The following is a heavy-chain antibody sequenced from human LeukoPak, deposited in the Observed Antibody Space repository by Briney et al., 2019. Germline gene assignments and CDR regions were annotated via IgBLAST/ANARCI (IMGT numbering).Heavy chain of an antibody. CDR1: GYTFISYF. V-gene: IGHV1-46*01. CDR2: INPSGGRT. Sequence: GASVKVSCKASGYTFISYFTNWVRQAPGQGLEWMGIINPSGGRTNYAQKFEGRVTMTRDTSVSTAYMELSRLRSDDTAVYYCARAYSSGWYEGTSRYYFDYWGQGTLVTVSS. CDR3: ARAYSSGWYEGTSRYYFDY. J-gene: IGHJ4*02. D-gene: IGHD6-19*01.